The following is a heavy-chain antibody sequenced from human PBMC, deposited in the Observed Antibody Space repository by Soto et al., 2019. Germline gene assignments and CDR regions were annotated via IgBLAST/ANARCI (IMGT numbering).Heavy chain of an antibody. J-gene: IGHJ6*02. CDR2: ISAHNGNT. CDR1: GYTFTNYD. V-gene: IGHV1-18*01. CDR3: ARDFGRYDILRLPEYYYYGMDV. Sequence: GASVKVSCKASGYTFTNYDISWVRQAPGQGLEWMGWISAHNGNTNYAQKLQSRVTMTTDTSTSTAYMELRSLRSADTAVYYCARDFGRYDILRLPEYYYYGMDVWGQGTTVTVSS. D-gene: IGHD3-9*01.